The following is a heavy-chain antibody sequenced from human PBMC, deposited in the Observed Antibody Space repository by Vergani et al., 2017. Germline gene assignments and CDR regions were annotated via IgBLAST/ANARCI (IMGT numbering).Heavy chain of an antibody. D-gene: IGHD2-2*01. CDR2: ISYDGSNK. Sequence: VQLVESGGGLVQPGGSLRLSCAASGFTFSSYAMHWVRQAPGKGLEWVAVISYDGSNKYYADSVKGRFTISRDNSKNTLYLQMNSLRAEDTAVYYCARAGEGYCSSTSCKYYYYYYYMDVWGKXP. J-gene: IGHJ6*03. CDR3: ARAGEGYCSSTSCKYYYYYYYMDV. V-gene: IGHV3-30-3*01. CDR1: GFTFSSYA.